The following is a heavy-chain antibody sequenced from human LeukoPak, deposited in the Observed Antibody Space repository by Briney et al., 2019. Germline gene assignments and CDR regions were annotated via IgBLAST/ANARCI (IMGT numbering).Heavy chain of an antibody. Sequence: PSETLSLTCTVSGGSISSYYWSWIRQPAGKGPEWIGRIYTSGSTNYNPSLKSRVTMSVDTSKNQFSLKLSSVTAADTAVYYCARLVPAAMVPANWFDPWGQGTLVTVSS. D-gene: IGHD2-2*01. J-gene: IGHJ5*02. CDR2: IYTSGST. V-gene: IGHV4-4*07. CDR3: ARLVPAAMVPANWFDP. CDR1: GGSISSYY.